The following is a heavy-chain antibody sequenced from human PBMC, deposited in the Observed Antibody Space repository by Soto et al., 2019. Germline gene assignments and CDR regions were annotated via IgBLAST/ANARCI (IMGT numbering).Heavy chain of an antibody. CDR1: GFSLSTSGVG. CDR2: IYWDDDK. Sequence: PTLVNPTQTLTLTCTFSGFSLSTSGVGVGWIRQPPGKALEWLALIYWDDDKRYSPSLKSRLTVTKDTSKNQVVLTMINMDPVDTGTYYCAVLIEFSSSSYFDYWGQGTLVTVSS. V-gene: IGHV2-5*02. D-gene: IGHD6-6*01. J-gene: IGHJ4*02. CDR3: AVLIEFSSSSYFDY.